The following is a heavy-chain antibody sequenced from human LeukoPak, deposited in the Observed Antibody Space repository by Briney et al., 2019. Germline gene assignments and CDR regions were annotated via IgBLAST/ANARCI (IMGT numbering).Heavy chain of an antibody. J-gene: IGHJ4*02. Sequence: PSETLSLTCTVSGGSISSSSYYWGWIRQPPGKGLEWIGSIYYSGSTYYNPSLKSRVTISVDTSKNQFSLELSSVTAADTAVYYCARDSPAVAYFDYWGQGTLVTVSS. D-gene: IGHD6-19*01. CDR3: ARDSPAVAYFDY. V-gene: IGHV4-39*07. CDR1: GGSISSSSYY. CDR2: IYYSGST.